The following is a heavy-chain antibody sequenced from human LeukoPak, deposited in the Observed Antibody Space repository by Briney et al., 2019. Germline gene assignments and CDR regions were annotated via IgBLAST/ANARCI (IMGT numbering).Heavy chain of an antibody. CDR3: ASGIAAAPFDY. J-gene: IGHJ4*02. V-gene: IGHV1-69*02. CDR1: GYTFTGYY. D-gene: IGHD6-13*01. Sequence: GASAKVSSKASGYTFTGYYMHWVRQAPGQGLEWMGRIIPILGIANYAQKFQGRVTITADKSTSTAYMELSSLRSEDTAVYYCASGIAAAPFDYWGQGTLATVSS. CDR2: IIPILGIA.